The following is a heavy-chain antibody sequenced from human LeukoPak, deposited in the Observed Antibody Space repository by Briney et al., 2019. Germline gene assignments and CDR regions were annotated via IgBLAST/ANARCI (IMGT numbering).Heavy chain of an antibody. CDR3: ARDKGAVVDY. J-gene: IGHJ4*02. D-gene: IGHD2-15*01. Sequence: ASVKVSCKTSGYSFTDYYLHWVRQAPGQGLDWMGRISPNSGGANLAQKFQGRVTITADESTSTAYMELSSLRSEDTAVYYCARDKGAVVDYWGQGTLVTVSS. CDR1: GYSFTDYY. CDR2: ISPNSGGA. V-gene: IGHV1-2*06.